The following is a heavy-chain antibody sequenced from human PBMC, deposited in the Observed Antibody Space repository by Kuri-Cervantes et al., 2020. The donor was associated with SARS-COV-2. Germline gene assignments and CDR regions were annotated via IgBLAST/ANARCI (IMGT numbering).Heavy chain of an antibody. CDR2: IRGSGDDT. J-gene: IGHJ5*02. CDR1: GLSFSNYA. CDR3: AKGGSILATINRWASS. V-gene: IGHV3-23*01. D-gene: IGHD5-12*01. Sequence: ETLSLTCAASGLSFSNYAMSWVRQAPGKGLEWVSSIRGSGDDTHYADSVKGRFTISRDNSKNTLYLQMNSLRAEDTAVYYCAKGGSILATINRWASSWGQGTLVTVSS.